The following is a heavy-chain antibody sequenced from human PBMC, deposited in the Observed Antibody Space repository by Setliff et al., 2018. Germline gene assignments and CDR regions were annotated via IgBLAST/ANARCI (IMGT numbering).Heavy chain of an antibody. CDR3: ARYPRRGNGWYPYYVDV. CDR2: IYTSDST. Sequence: PSETLSLTCTVSGGSIRGAYNYWSWIRQPAGKGLEWIGQIYTSDSTHYNPSLRSRVTISVDTSKNQFSLKLSSVTAADTAVYFCARYPRRGNGWYPYYVDVWGKGTTVTVSS. J-gene: IGHJ6*03. D-gene: IGHD6-19*01. CDR1: GGSIRGAYNY. V-gene: IGHV4-61*09.